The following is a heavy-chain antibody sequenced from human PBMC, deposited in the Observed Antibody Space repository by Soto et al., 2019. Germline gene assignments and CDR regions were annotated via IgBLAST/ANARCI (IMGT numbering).Heavy chain of an antibody. V-gene: IGHV3-9*01. J-gene: IGHJ4*02. CDR1: GFTFDDYA. D-gene: IGHD3-10*01. Sequence: EVQLVESGGGLVQPGRSLRLSCAASGFTFDDYAMHWVRQAPGEGLEWVSGISWNSGSIGYADSVKGRFTISRDNAKNSLYLQMNSLRAEDTALYYCAKDNYGSGEIGYWGQGTLVTVSS. CDR3: AKDNYGSGEIGY. CDR2: ISWNSGSI.